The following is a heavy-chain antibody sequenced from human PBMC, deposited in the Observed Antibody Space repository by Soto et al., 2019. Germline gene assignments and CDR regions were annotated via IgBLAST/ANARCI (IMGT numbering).Heavy chain of an antibody. CDR3: ARHSSYSSSWHNWFDP. V-gene: IGHV4-39*01. J-gene: IGHJ5*02. D-gene: IGHD6-13*01. CDR1: GGSISSSSYY. CDR2: IYYSGST. Sequence: QLQLQESGPGLVKPTETLSLTCTVSGGSISSSSYYWGWIRQPPGKGLEWIGSIYYSGSTYYNPSLKSRVTTSVDTSKNQFSLKPSSVIAADTAVYYCARHSSYSSSWHNWFDPWGQGTLVTVSS.